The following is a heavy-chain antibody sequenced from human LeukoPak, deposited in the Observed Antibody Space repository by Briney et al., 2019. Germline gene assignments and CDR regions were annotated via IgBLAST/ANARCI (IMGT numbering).Heavy chain of an antibody. J-gene: IGHJ4*02. Sequence: GGSLRLSCAASGFSFSSYAMSWVRQAPGKGLEWVSTIRGSEGSTHYADSVKGRLTISRDNSKNTLYLQMNSLRAEDTAVYYCAKDPYDSSGYYYVDYWGQGTLVTVSS. D-gene: IGHD3-22*01. CDR3: AKDPYDSSGYYYVDY. CDR1: GFSFSSYA. CDR2: IRGSEGST. V-gene: IGHV3-23*01.